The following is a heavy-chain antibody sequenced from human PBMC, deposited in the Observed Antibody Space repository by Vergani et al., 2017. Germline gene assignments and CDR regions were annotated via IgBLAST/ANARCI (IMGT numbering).Heavy chain of an antibody. Sequence: EVQLVESGGGLVQPGRSLRLSCTASGFTFSDYAMSWVRQAPGKGLEWVGVISSKAYGGTTEYAASVKGRFTIPRDDSKSIAYLQMNSLTTEDTAVYYCTGREGGFSYWGQGPLVTVSS. D-gene: IGHD5-12*01. V-gene: IGHV3-49*04. CDR2: ISSKAYGGTT. CDR3: TGREGGFSY. CDR1: GFTFSDYA. J-gene: IGHJ4*02.